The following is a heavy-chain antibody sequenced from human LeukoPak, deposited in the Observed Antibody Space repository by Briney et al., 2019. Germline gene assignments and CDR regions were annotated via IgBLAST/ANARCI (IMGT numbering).Heavy chain of an antibody. D-gene: IGHD1-26*01. Sequence: GGSLRLSCAASGFTFSSFPMSWVRQAPGKGLGWVSAITGGGDNIYYADSVKGRFTISRDNSKNTLYLQMNTLRVEDRAVYYCAKENPVGGTNYFDYWGQGTLVTVAS. CDR3: AKENPVGGTNYFDY. V-gene: IGHV3-23*01. J-gene: IGHJ4*02. CDR2: ITGGGDNI. CDR1: GFTFSSFP.